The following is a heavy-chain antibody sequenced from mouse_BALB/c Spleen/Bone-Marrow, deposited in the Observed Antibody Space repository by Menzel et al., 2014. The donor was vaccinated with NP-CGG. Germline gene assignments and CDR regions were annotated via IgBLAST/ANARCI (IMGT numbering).Heavy chain of an antibody. D-gene: IGHD1-1*01. Sequence: EVQRVESGGGLVQPGGSLKLSCAASGFTFSSYTMSWVRQTPEKRLEWVAYISNGGGSTYYPDTVKGRFTISRDNAKNTLYLRMSSLKSEDTAMYYCARLWYYGSSYYFDYWGQGTTLTVSS. CDR3: ARLWYYGSSYYFDY. V-gene: IGHV5-12-2*01. CDR2: ISNGGGST. J-gene: IGHJ2*01. CDR1: GFTFSSYT.